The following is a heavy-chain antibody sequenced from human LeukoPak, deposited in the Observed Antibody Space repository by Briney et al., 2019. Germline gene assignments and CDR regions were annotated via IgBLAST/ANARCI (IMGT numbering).Heavy chain of an antibody. D-gene: IGHD3-22*01. J-gene: IGHJ3*02. CDR2: IKNGNT. CDR1: GGSISSGDYY. Sequence: SETLSLTCTVSGGSISSGDYYWNWIRQPPGRGLEFIGYIKNGNTYYNPSLKSRVTISVDTSKNQFSLKLSSVTAADTAVYYCARESDLYYYDSSGYDGFDIWGQGTMVTVSS. V-gene: IGHV4-30-4*01. CDR3: ARESDLYYYDSSGYDGFDI.